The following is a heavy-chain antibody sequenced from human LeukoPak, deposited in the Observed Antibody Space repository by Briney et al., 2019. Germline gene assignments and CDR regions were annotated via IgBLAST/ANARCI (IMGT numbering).Heavy chain of an antibody. Sequence: PGRSLRLSCAASGFTFSSYGMHWVRQAPGKGLEWVAVISYDGSNKYYADSVKGRFTISRDNSKNTLYLQMNSLRAEDTAVYYCGRGYSGYDLDYWGQGTLVTVSS. CDR1: GFTFSSYG. CDR3: GRGYSGYDLDY. D-gene: IGHD5-12*01. V-gene: IGHV3-30*03. J-gene: IGHJ4*02. CDR2: ISYDGSNK.